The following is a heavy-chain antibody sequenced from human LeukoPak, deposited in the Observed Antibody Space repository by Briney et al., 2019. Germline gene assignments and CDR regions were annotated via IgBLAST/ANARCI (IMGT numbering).Heavy chain of an antibody. D-gene: IGHD4/OR15-4a*01. CDR1: GFTFSSYG. J-gene: IGHJ5*02. Sequence: GGSLRLSCAASGFTFSSYGTHWVRQAPGKGLEWVAVISYDGSNKYYADSVKGRFTISRDNSKNTLSLQMNSLRAEDTAVYYCAKDLGRHDYHWGFDPWGQGTLVTVSS. CDR2: ISYDGSNK. V-gene: IGHV3-30*18. CDR3: AKDLGRHDYHWGFDP.